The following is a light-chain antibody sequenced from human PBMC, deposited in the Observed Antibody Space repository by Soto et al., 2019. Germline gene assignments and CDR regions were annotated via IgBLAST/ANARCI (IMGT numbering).Light chain of an antibody. V-gene: IGLV8-61*01. CDR3: VLYMGSGIWV. CDR2: STN. J-gene: IGLJ3*02. CDR1: SGSVSTSYY. Sequence: QAVVTQEPSFSVSPGRTVTLTCGLSSGSVSTSYYPSWYQQTPGQAPRTLIYSTNTRSSGVPDRFSGSILGNKAALTITGAQTDHEYDYYCVLYMGSGIWVFGGGTKLTVL.